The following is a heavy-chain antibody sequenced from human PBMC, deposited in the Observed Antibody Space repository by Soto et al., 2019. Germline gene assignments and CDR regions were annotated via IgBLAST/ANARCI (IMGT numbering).Heavy chain of an antibody. CDR2: IYHSGTT. CDR3: ARGPRRVLGTTRKVYFDY. Sequence: SETLSLTCAVYGGSFSGYNWNWIRQPPGKGLEWIGEIYHSGTTNYNPPLKSRVTMSIDTSKNQFSLKLDSVTAADTAVYYCARGPRRVLGTTRKVYFDYWGQGTLVTVS. V-gene: IGHV4-34*01. D-gene: IGHD1-26*01. CDR1: GGSFSGYN. J-gene: IGHJ4*02.